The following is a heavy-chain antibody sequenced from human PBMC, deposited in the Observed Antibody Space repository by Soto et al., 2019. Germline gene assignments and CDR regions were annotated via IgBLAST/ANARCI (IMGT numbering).Heavy chain of an antibody. CDR3: AREIMDIVVVPAAARHGMDV. CDR1: GGSISSYY. D-gene: IGHD2-2*03. V-gene: IGHV4-59*01. J-gene: IGHJ6*02. Sequence: QVQLQESGPGLVKPSETLSLTCTVSGGSISSYYWSWIRQPPGKGLEWFGYIYYSGSTNYNPSLKSRVTISVDTYKNQFSLRLSSVTAADTAVYYCAREIMDIVVVPAAARHGMDVWGQGTTVTVSS. CDR2: IYYSGST.